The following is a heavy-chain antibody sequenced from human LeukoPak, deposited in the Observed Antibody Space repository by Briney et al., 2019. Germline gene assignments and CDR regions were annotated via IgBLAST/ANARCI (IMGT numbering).Heavy chain of an antibody. Sequence: ASVKVSCKASGYTFTGYYMHWVRQAPGQGLEWMGWINPNSGGTNYAQKFQGRVTMTRDTSISTAYMELSRLRSDDTAVYYCARVGDTIFGVADGMDVWGQGTTVTVSS. CDR3: ARVGDTIFGVADGMDV. D-gene: IGHD3-3*01. CDR2: INPNSGGT. CDR1: GYTFTGYY. V-gene: IGHV1-2*02. J-gene: IGHJ6*02.